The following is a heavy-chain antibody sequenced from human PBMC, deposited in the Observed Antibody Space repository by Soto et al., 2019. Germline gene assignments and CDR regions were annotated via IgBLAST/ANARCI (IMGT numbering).Heavy chain of an antibody. Sequence: GGSLRLSCAASGFTFSSYAMSWVRQAPGKGLEWVSAISGSSGSTYYADSVKGRFTISRDNSRNTLYLQMSSLRADDTAVYYCAKHVYDVLTGQDYWGQGTLVTVSS. CDR2: ISGSSGST. V-gene: IGHV3-23*01. CDR1: GFTFSSYA. D-gene: IGHD3-9*01. CDR3: AKHVYDVLTGQDY. J-gene: IGHJ4*02.